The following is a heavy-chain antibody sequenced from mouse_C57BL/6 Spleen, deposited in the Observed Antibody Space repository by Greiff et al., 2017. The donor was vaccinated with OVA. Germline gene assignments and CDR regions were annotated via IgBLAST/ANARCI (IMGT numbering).Heavy chain of an antibody. Sequence: QVQLQQPGAELVRPGSSVKLSCKASGYTFTSYWMHWVKQRPIQGLEWIGNIDPSDSDTHYNQKFKDKATLTVDKSSSTAYMQLSSLTSEDSAVYYCARSPYGSSSYFDYWGQGTTLTVSS. J-gene: IGHJ2*01. CDR1: GYTFTSYW. CDR2: IDPSDSDT. D-gene: IGHD1-1*01. V-gene: IGHV1-52*01. CDR3: ARSPYGSSSYFDY.